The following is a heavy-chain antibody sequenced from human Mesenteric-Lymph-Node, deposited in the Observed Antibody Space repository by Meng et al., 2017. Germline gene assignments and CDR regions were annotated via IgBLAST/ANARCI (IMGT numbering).Heavy chain of an antibody. V-gene: IGHV4-31*03. CDR3: ATWIQLGAFDY. D-gene: IGHD1-1*01. CDR2: IYYTGST. Sequence: QVQLQESGPGPVKPSQTPSLTCTVSVGSISSGAYYWTWIRQHPGKGLEWIGYIYYTGSTYYNPSLKSRVTISGDTSKNQFSLKLSSVTAADTAVYYCATWIQLGAFDYWGQGTLVTVSS. J-gene: IGHJ4*02. CDR1: VGSISSGAYY.